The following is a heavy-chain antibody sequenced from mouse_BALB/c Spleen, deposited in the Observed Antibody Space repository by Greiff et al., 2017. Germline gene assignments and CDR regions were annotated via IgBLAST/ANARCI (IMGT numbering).Heavy chain of an antibody. CDR2: IDPENGNT. CDR1: GFNIKDYY. CDR3: ARLPYYDAMDY. V-gene: IGHV14-1*02. Sequence: VQLKQSGAELVRPGALVKLSCKASGFNIKDYYMHWVKQRPEQGLEWIGWIDPENGNTIYDPKFQGKASITADTSSNTAYLQLSSLTSEDTAVYYCARLPYYDAMDYWGQGTSVTVSA. D-gene: IGHD2-10*01. J-gene: IGHJ4*01.